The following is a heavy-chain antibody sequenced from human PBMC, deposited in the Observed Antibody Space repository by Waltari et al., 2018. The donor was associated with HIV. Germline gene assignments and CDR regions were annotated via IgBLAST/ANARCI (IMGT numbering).Heavy chain of an antibody. J-gene: IGHJ4*02. CDR1: GFPFRRYG. D-gene: IGHD3-22*01. Sequence: QVQLVESGGAVVQPGRSLRLPCVASGFPFRRYGRPWVAQAPGKGLEWVAVISYDGSNKYYADSVKGRFTISRDNSKNTLYLQMNSLRAEDTAVYYCAKDPYYYDSSGYADYFDYWGQGTLVTVSS. CDR2: ISYDGSNK. V-gene: IGHV3-30*18. CDR3: AKDPYYYDSSGYADYFDY.